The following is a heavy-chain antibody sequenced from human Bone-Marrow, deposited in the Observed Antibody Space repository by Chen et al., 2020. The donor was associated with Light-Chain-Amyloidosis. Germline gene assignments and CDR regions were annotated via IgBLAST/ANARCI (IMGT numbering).Heavy chain of an antibody. CDR1: GYTFAGYY. CDR3: AREMEQRLVPSYYYYKPLDV. V-gene: IGHV1-2*04. CDR2: SNPISGDT. J-gene: IGHJ6*04. D-gene: IGHD3-9*01. Sequence: QVHLVQSGAEVKKPGASVKVSCKASGYTFAGYYLHWVRQAPGQGLEWMGWSNPISGDTNYEQRCQGWVTRTRDTSISTAYMELLSLTSDDTAVYYCAREMEQRLVPSYYYYKPLDVWGKGTAVTVSS.